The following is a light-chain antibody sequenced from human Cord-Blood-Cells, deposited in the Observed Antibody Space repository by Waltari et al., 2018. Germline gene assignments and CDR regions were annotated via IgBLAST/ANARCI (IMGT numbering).Light chain of an antibody. CDR1: QSVSSN. Sequence: EIVLTQSPATLSVSPGERATISCWASQSVSSNLAWYQQKPGQAPRLLIYGASTRATGIPARFSGSGSGTEFTLTISSLQSEDFAVYYCQQYNNWPPITFGQGTRLEIK. CDR3: QQYNNWPPIT. V-gene: IGKV3D-15*01. J-gene: IGKJ5*01. CDR2: GAS.